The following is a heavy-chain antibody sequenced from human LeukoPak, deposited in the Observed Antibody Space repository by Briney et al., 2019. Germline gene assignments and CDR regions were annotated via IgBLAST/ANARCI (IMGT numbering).Heavy chain of an antibody. CDR1: GFTFSSYE. V-gene: IGHV3-74*01. CDR3: ARGTSSGWPDYLDY. Sequence: GGSLRLSCAASGFTFSSYEMNWVRQVPGKGLVWLSRINADGQSVGYADSVRGRFTISRDNARNTVYLQTNSLRPEDTAVYYCARGTSSGWPDYLDYWGQGTLVSVSS. D-gene: IGHD6-19*01. J-gene: IGHJ4*02. CDR2: INADGQSV.